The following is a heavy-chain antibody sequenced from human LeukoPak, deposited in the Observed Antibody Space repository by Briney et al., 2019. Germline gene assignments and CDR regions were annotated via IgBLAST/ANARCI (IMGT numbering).Heavy chain of an antibody. CDR2: IYTSGST. Sequence: MPSESLSLACTVSGGSISSGSYYWSWLREPAGKGLEWIGRIYTSGSTNYNPSLKSRVTISVDTSKNQFSLKLSSVTAADTAVYYCARGTFLIAVVTIGALDYWGQGTLVTVSS. CDR3: ARGTFLIAVVTIGALDY. CDR1: GGSISSGSYY. V-gene: IGHV4-61*02. D-gene: IGHD6-19*01. J-gene: IGHJ4*02.